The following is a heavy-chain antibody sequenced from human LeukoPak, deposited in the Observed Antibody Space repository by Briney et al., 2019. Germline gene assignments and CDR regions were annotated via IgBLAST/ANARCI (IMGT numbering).Heavy chain of an antibody. J-gene: IGHJ4*02. CDR3: ARRPTYYYDSSGYYFDY. CDR2: IYYSGNT. V-gene: IGHV4-39*01. Sequence: SETLSLTCTVSGASISGSTYYWGWIRQPPGKRLEWIGSIYYSGNTYYSPSLKSRVTISVDTSKNQFSLKLSSVTAADTAVYYCARRPTYYYDSSGYYFDYWGQGTLVTVSS. D-gene: IGHD3-22*01. CDR1: GASISGSTYY.